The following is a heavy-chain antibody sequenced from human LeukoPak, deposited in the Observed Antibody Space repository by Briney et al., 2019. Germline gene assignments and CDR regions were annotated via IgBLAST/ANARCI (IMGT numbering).Heavy chain of an antibody. D-gene: IGHD3-3*01. CDR1: GFTFSSYW. Sequence: GGSPRLSCAASGFTFSSYWMSWVRQAPGKGLEWVANIKQDGSEKYYVDSVKGRFTISRDNAKNSLYLQMNSLRAEDTAVYYCARDSYGGYDFWSGYRAAFDYWGQGTLVTVSS. CDR3: ARDSYGGYDFWSGYRAAFDY. V-gene: IGHV3-7*01. J-gene: IGHJ4*02. CDR2: IKQDGSEK.